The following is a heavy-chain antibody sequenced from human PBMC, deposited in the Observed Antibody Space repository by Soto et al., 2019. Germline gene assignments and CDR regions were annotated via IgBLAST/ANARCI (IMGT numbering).Heavy chain of an antibody. CDR3: ARDGGTIIINWFDP. Sequence: ASVKVSCKASGYTFTSYAMRWARQAPGQRLEWMGWINAGNGNTKYSQKFQGRVTITRDTSASTAYMELSSLRSEDTAVYYCARDGGTIIINWFDPWGQGTLVTVSS. J-gene: IGHJ5*02. CDR1: GYTFTSYA. CDR2: INAGNGNT. V-gene: IGHV1-3*01. D-gene: IGHD3-10*01.